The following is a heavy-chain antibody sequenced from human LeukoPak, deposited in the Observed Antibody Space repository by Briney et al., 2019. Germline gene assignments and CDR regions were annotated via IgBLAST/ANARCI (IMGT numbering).Heavy chain of an antibody. CDR1: GFTFSSYW. D-gene: IGHD5-18*01. J-gene: IGHJ5*02. CDR2: IKQDGSEK. V-gene: IGHV3-7*01. Sequence: GGSLRLSCAASGFTFSSYWMSWVRQAPGKGLEWVANIKQDGSEKYYVDSVKGRFTISRDNAKNSLYLQMNSLRAEDTAVYYCARLMVDTAMVTLFDPWGQGTLVTVSS. CDR3: ARLMVDTAMVTLFDP.